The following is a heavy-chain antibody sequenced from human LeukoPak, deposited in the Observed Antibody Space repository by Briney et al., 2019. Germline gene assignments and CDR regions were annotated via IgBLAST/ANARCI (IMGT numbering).Heavy chain of an antibody. Sequence: SETLSLTCAVYGGSFSGYYWSWIRQPPGKGLEWIGEINHSGSTNYNPSLKSRVTISVDTSKNQFSLKLSSVTAADTAVYYCARGPSTIFGSLWYYYYYYYMDVWGKGTTVAVSS. J-gene: IGHJ6*03. CDR3: ARGPSTIFGSLWYYYYYYYMDV. CDR1: GGSFSGYY. V-gene: IGHV4-34*01. D-gene: IGHD3-3*01. CDR2: INHSGST.